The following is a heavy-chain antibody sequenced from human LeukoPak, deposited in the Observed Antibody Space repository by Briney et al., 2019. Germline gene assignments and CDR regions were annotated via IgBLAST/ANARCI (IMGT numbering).Heavy chain of an antibody. V-gene: IGHV4-59*01. D-gene: IGHD3-16*01. CDR1: GGSISSYY. CDR3: ARGPAYIEFGYFDY. J-gene: IGHJ4*02. Sequence: PSETLSLTCTVSGGSISSYYWSWIRQPPGKGLEWIGYIYYSGSTNYSPSLKSRVTISVDTSKNQFSLKLSSVTAADTAVYYCARGPAYIEFGYFDYWGQGTLVTVSS. CDR2: IYYSGST.